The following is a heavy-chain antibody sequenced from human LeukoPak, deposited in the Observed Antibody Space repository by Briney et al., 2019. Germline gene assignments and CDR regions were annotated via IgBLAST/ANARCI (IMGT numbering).Heavy chain of an antibody. Sequence: LPGGSLRLSCAASGFTVSSNYMSWVRQAPGKGLEWVSVIYSGDSTYYADSVKGRFTISRDNSKNTLYLQMNSLRAEDTAVYYCARVDRTYYYDSSGYFDYWGQGTLVTVSS. CDR2: IYSGDST. D-gene: IGHD3-22*01. CDR3: ARVDRTYYYDSSGYFDY. J-gene: IGHJ4*02. CDR1: GFTVSSNY. V-gene: IGHV3-53*01.